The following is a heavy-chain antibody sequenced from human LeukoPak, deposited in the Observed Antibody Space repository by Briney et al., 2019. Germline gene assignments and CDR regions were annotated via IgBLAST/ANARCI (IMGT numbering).Heavy chain of an antibody. Sequence: QSGRSLRLSCAASGFIFNDFTMHWVHQAPGKGLEWVALISYDANDKYYVESVKGRFTISRDNSKNFVYLQMNSLRAEDTAMYYCAKDTRSVHYDSSGYYEDWGQGTLVTVSS. CDR2: ISYDANDK. D-gene: IGHD3-22*01. CDR3: AKDTRSVHYDSSGYYED. CDR1: GFIFNDFT. J-gene: IGHJ4*02. V-gene: IGHV3-30*18.